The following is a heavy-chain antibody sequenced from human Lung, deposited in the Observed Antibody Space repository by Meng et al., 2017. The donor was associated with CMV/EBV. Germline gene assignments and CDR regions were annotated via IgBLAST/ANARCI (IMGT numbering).Heavy chain of an antibody. CDR2: IIPIFGTA. J-gene: IGHJ6*02. Sequence: SVKVSXKASGGTFSSYAISWVRQAPGQGLEWMEGIIPIFGTANYAQKFQGRVTITTDESTSTAYMELSSLRSEDTAVYYCARDPHTLYDSSGYYYYYGMDVWGQGTTVTVSS. CDR1: GGTFSSYA. CDR3: ARDPHTLYDSSGYYYYYGMDV. V-gene: IGHV1-69*05. D-gene: IGHD3-22*01.